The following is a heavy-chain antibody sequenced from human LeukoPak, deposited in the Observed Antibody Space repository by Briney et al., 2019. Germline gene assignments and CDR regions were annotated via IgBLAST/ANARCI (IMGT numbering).Heavy chain of an antibody. J-gene: IGHJ4*02. D-gene: IGHD3-16*01. CDR1: GFTFSSYW. V-gene: IGHV3-74*01. CDR3: ARDWYSLGGAYNAGYHDY. CDR2: INSDGSST. Sequence: PGGSLRLSCAASGFTFSSYWMHWVRHAPGKGLVWVSRINSDGSSTSYADSVKGRFTISRDNAKNTLYLQMNSLRAEDTAVYYCARDWYSLGGAYNAGYHDYWGQGTLVTVSS.